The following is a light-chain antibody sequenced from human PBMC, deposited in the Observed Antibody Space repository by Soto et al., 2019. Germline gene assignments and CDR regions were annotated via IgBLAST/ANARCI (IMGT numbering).Light chain of an antibody. CDR2: VGTGGIVG. CDR1: RGYRTSA. J-gene: IGLJ2*01. V-gene: IGLV9-49*01. Sequence: QPVLTQPPSASASLGASVTLTCTLRRGYRTSAVDWYQQRPGKGPRFVMRVGTGGIVGSKGDGIPDRFSVLGSGLNRYLTIKNIQEEDESDYHCGADHGSGSNFFVVFGGGTKLTVL. CDR3: GADHGSGSNFFVV.